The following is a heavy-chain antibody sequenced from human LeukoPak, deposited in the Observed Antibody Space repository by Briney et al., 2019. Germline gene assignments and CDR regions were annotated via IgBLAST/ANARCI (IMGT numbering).Heavy chain of an antibody. D-gene: IGHD3-16*01. J-gene: IGHJ4*02. V-gene: IGHV3-64*01. CDR3: ASSSDLGGTDY. CDR1: GFTFSSYA. Sequence: PGGSLRLSCAASGFTFSSYAMHWVRQAPGKGLEYVSAISSNGGSTYYANSVKGRFTISRDNSKNTLYLQMGSLRAEDMAVYYCASSSDLGGTDYWGQGTLVTVSS. CDR2: ISSNGGST.